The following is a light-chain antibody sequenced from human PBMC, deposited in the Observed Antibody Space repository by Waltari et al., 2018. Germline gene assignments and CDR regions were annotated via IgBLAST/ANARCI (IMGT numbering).Light chain of an antibody. CDR2: KVS. J-gene: IGKJ5*01. CDR3: MQGTHWPIT. V-gene: IGKV2-30*02. CDR1: QSLVHSDGNTY. Sequence: DVVMTQSPLSLPVTLGQPASISCRSSQSLVHSDGNTYLSWFQQRPGQSPRRLIYKVSNRDSVGDSGIPDRFSGSGSGTDFTLKISRVEAEDVGVYYCMQGTHWPITFGQGTRLEIK.